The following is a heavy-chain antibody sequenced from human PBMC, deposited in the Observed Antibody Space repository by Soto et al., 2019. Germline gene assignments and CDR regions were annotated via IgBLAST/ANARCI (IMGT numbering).Heavy chain of an antibody. V-gene: IGHV3-23*01. J-gene: IGHJ4*02. Sequence: GGSLRLSCTASGFTFSSYAMSWVRQAPGKGLEWVSAISGSGGNTYYADSVKGRFTISGDNSKNTLYLQMNSLRAEDTAVYYCAKSITARPFDYWGQGALVTVSS. CDR1: GFTFSSYA. D-gene: IGHD6-6*01. CDR2: ISGSGGNT. CDR3: AKSITARPFDY.